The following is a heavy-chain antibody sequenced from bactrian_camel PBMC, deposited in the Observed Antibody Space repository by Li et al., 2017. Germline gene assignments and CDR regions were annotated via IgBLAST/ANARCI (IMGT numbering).Heavy chain of an antibody. CDR2: IYPGGST. Sequence: VQLVESGGGLVQPGGSLRLSCAASGLTFSGFAMYWVRQRPGKGLEWVSSIYPGGSTDYADSVKGRFTISRDNAKDTLYLQMNSLKPEDTAMYYCAAESQRCSARDYDNMVYWGKGTQVTVS. D-gene: IGHD4*01. CDR1: GLTFSGFA. V-gene: IGHV3S9*01. J-gene: IGHJ7*01.